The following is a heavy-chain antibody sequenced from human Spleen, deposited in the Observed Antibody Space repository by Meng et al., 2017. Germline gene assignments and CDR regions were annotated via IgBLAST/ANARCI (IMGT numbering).Heavy chain of an antibody. CDR2: IYYSGNT. J-gene: IGHJ4*02. CDR1: GGSISNYY. D-gene: IGHD1-26*01. CDR3: VRLEGRLVGAIAY. V-gene: IGHV4-59*08. Sequence: QLQLQESGPGLVKPSETLSLTCTVSGGSISNYYWSWIRQPPGKGLEYIGYIYYSGNTNYNPSLKSRLTISLDTSKNQFSLRLSSVTAADTAVYYCVRLEGRLVGAIAYWGQGTLVTVSS.